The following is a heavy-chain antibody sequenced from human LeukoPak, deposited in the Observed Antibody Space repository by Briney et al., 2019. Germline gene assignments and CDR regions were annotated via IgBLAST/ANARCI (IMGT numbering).Heavy chain of an antibody. CDR3: ARGGTNYGSGSHHYYYMDV. V-gene: IGHV1-69*13. CDR1: GYTFTGYY. Sequence: SVKVSCKASGYTFTGYYMHWVRQAPGQGLEWMGGIIPIFGTANYAQKFQGRVTITADESTSTAYMELSSLRSEDTAVYYCARGGTNYGSGSHHYYYMDVWGKGTTVTISS. CDR2: IIPIFGTA. D-gene: IGHD3-10*01. J-gene: IGHJ6*03.